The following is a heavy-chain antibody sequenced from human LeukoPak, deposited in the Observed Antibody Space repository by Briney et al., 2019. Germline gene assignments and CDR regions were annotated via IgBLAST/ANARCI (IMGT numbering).Heavy chain of an antibody. V-gene: IGHV3-21*01. CDR2: ISSSSSYI. D-gene: IGHD5-12*01. J-gene: IGHJ4*02. CDR3: AREGTYSGYDPYYFDY. CDR1: GFTFSSYN. Sequence: GGSLRLSCAASGFTFSSYNMNWVRQAPGKGLEWVSSISSSSSYIYYADSVKGRFTISRDNAKNSLYLQMNSLRAEDTAVYYCAREGTYSGYDPYYFDYWGQGTLVTVSS.